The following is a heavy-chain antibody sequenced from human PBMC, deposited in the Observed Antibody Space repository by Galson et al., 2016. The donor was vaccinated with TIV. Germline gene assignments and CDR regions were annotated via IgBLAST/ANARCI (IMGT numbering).Heavy chain of an antibody. V-gene: IGHV5-51*03. J-gene: IGHJ2*01. CDR2: IYPRDSDT. CDR1: DSW. Sequence: QSGAEVKKPGESLNISCKGSDSWVAWVRQKPGRGPEYMGVIYPRDSDTRYSPSFEGQVTISVDKSFTTAYLQWTSLKASDSAIYFCAAWRPGGWLDPWGRGTPVIASS. CDR3: AAWRPGGWLDP. D-gene: IGHD5-12*01.